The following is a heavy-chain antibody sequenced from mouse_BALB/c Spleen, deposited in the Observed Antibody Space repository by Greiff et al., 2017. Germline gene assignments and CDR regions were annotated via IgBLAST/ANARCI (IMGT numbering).Heavy chain of an antibody. V-gene: IGHV2-5-1*01. CDR2: IWRGGST. CDR3: ANNVPGHWYFDV. Sequence: VQLVESGPSLVQPSQSLSITCTVSGFSLPSYGVHWVRQSPGKGLEWLGVIWRGGSTDYNAAFMSRLSITKDNSKSQVFFKMNSLQADDTAIYYCANNVPGHWYFDVWGAGTTVTVPS. J-gene: IGHJ1*01. CDR1: GFSLPSYG.